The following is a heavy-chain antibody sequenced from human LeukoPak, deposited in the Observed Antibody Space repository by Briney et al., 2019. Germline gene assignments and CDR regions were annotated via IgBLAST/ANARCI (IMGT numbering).Heavy chain of an antibody. CDR1: GGSFSGYY. CDR2: INHSGST. Sequence: SETLSLTCAVYGGSFSGYYWRWIRQPPGKGLEWIGEINHSGSTNYNPSLKSRVTISVDTSKNQFSLKLSSVTAADTAVYYCARGPNLLRYFDWLLKYWGQGTLVTVSS. D-gene: IGHD3-9*01. J-gene: IGHJ4*02. V-gene: IGHV4-34*01. CDR3: ARGPNLLRYFDWLLKY.